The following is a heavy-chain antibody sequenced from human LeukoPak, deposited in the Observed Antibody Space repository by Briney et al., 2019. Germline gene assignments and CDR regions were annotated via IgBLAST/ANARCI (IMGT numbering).Heavy chain of an antibody. Sequence: LTGGSLRLSCAASGFTFSTYAMSWVRQAPGKGLEWVSGINDDGGSTYYADSVKGRFTISRDNSRNTLYLQMNSLRADDTAVYYCAKEGHKHGIPYFDCWGQGALVTVSS. CDR1: GFTFSTYA. V-gene: IGHV3-23*01. J-gene: IGHJ4*02. D-gene: IGHD2-8*01. CDR2: INDDGGST. CDR3: AKEGHKHGIPYFDC.